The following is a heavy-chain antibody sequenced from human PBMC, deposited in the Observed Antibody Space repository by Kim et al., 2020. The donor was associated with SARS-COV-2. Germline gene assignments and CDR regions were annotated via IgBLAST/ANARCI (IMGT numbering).Heavy chain of an antibody. CDR2: IIIIGSYI. V-gene: IGHV3-21*01. Sequence: GGSLRLSCAASGFTFSSYSMNWVRQAPGKGLDWASSIIIIGSYIYYADSVKGRFTISRDNAKNSLYLQMNSLRAEDTAVYYCARANPSIAAAIDYWGQGTLVTVSS. J-gene: IGHJ4*02. D-gene: IGHD6-13*01. CDR3: ARANPSIAAAIDY. CDR1: GFTFSSYS.